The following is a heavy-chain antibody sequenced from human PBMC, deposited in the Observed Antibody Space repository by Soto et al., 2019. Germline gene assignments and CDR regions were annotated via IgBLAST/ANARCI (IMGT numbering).Heavy chain of an antibody. Sequence: QVQLQESGPGLVKPSQTLSLTCTVSGDPVSSSSYYWSWIRQHPGKGLEWIGYIHHRGTTYYNPSLKSRITLSVDTSKNQFSLRLSSVTAADTVVYYCASGLGYKAWGQGTLVTVSS. V-gene: IGHV4-31*03. CDR3: ASGLGYKA. CDR1: GDPVSSSSYY. D-gene: IGHD5-12*01. CDR2: IHHRGTT. J-gene: IGHJ5*02.